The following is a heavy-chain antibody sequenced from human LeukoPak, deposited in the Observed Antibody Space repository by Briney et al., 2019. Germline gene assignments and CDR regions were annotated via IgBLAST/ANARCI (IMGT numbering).Heavy chain of an antibody. CDR3: ARGPRVVIPRLRWYFDL. V-gene: IGHV4-34*01. D-gene: IGHD4-23*01. Sequence: SETLSLTCAVSGGSFSGYYWSWIRQPPGKGLEWIGEINHSGSTNYNPSLKSRVTISVDTSKNQFSLKLSSVTVADTAVYYCARGPRVVIPRLRWYFDLWGRGTLVTVSS. J-gene: IGHJ2*01. CDR2: INHSGST. CDR1: GGSFSGYY.